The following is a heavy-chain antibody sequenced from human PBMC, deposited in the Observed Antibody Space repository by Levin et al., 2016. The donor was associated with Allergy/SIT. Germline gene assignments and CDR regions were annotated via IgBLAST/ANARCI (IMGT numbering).Heavy chain of an antibody. Sequence: GESLKISCVHSGLTFSSSEMNWVRQAPGKGLEWVSVMYGSGTTYYADSVRGRFTISRDNSKNTLYLEMDSLRAEDTAIYYCAGDAYGSGSCFDHWGQGTLVTVSP. V-gene: IGHV3-66*01. CDR1: GLTFSSSE. CDR3: AGDAYGSGSCFDH. J-gene: IGHJ4*02. CDR2: MYGSGTT. D-gene: IGHD3-10*01.